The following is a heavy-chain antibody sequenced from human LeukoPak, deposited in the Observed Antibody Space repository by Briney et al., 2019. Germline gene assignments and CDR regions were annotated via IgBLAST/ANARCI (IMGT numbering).Heavy chain of an antibody. CDR1: GFTFSSYI. J-gene: IGHJ3*02. Sequence: HPGGSLRLSCAASGFTFSSYIMHWVRQTPGKGLEWVAVIPYDGINKYYADSVKGRFTISRDNSNNTLYLQMNSLRAEDTAVYYCAKDKDGRYSSSWYDAFDIWGQGTMVTVSS. CDR3: AKDKDGRYSSSWYDAFDI. D-gene: IGHD6-13*01. V-gene: IGHV3-30*04. CDR2: IPYDGINK.